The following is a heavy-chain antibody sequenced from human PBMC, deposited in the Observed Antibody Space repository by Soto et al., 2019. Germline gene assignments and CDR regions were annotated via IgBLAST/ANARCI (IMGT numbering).Heavy chain of an antibody. D-gene: IGHD6-19*01. J-gene: IGHJ4*02. V-gene: IGHV1-18*01. CDR2: ISAYNGNT. CDR1: GYTFTSYG. Sequence: GASVKVSFKASGYTFTSYGISWVRQAPGQGLEWMGWISAYNGNTNYAQKLQGRVTMTTDTSTSTAYMELRSLRSEDTAVYYCAKDPNQWLVTYYFDYWGQGTLVTVSS. CDR3: AKDPNQWLVTYYFDY.